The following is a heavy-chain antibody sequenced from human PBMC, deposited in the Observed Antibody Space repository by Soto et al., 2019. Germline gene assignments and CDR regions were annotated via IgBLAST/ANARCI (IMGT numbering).Heavy chain of an antibody. CDR2: IIPIFGTA. V-gene: IGHV1-69*01. D-gene: IGHD6-13*01. CDR1: GGTFSSYA. J-gene: IGHJ5*02. CDR3: ARHIAAARDIGWFDP. Sequence: QVQLVQSGAEVKKPGSSVKVSCKASGGTFSSYAISWVRQAPGQGLEWMGGIIPIFGTANYAQKFQGRVTITSDESTSTAYMELSSLRSEDTAVYYCARHIAAARDIGWFDPWGQGTLVTVSS.